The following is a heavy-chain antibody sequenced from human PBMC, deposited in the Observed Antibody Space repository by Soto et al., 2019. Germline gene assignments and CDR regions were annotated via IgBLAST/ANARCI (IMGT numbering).Heavy chain of an antibody. V-gene: IGHV3-11*01. D-gene: IGHD4-17*01. Sequence: QGQLVDSGGGLVKSGESLRLSCVASGFTFSGHYMSWIRQAPGKGLEWVSYISGSGSDIYYADSVKGRFTISRDNAKNSGYLQMDNLRGEDTAIYYCARGHYGLDYWGQGTLVTVSS. CDR3: ARGHYGLDY. CDR2: ISGSGSDI. CDR1: GFTFSGHY. J-gene: IGHJ4*02.